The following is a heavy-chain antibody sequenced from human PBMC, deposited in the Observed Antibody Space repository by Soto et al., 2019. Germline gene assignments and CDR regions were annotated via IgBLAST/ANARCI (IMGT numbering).Heavy chain of an antibody. CDR1: GFTFSSYA. J-gene: IGHJ4*02. CDR3: VRDAGGQVWYLDN. CDR2: ISYDGSKE. V-gene: IGHV3-30*04. Sequence: QVQLVESGGGVVQPGRSLRLSCAASGFTFSSYALHWVRQAPGKGLEGVAVISYDGSKEYYADSVKGRFTISRDNSMNTLQLQMNGLRPEDTAVYYCVRDAGGQVWYLDNWGQGQLVTVSS.